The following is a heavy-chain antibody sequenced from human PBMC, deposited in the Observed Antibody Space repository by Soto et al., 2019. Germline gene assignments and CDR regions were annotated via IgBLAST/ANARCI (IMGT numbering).Heavy chain of an antibody. CDR2: IWYDGSKK. CDR3: ARRRGPDYASSGYYFDH. D-gene: IGHD3-22*01. CDR1: GFTFSDYG. V-gene: IGHV3-33*01. J-gene: IGHJ4*01. Sequence: PGGSLRLSCAVSGFTFSDYGMVWVRQAPGKGLEWVAVIWYDGSKKYHADSVQGRFTISRDNSKNSLYLQMNSLRAEDTAVYYCARRRGPDYASSGYYFDHWGDGPLVPVSS.